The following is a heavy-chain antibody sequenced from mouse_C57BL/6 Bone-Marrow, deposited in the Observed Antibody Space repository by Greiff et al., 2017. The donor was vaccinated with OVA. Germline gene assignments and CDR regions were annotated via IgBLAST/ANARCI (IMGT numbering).Heavy chain of an antibody. CDR3: AREGDYYGSSLYFDY. J-gene: IGHJ2*01. CDR2: IFPGSGST. V-gene: IGHV1-75*01. Sequence: QVQLKQSGPELVKPGASVKISCKASGYTFTDYYINWVKQRPGQGLEWIGWIFPGSGSTYYNEKFKGKATLTVDKSSSTAYMLLSSLTSEDSAVYFCAREGDYYGSSLYFDYWGQGTTLTVSS. D-gene: IGHD1-1*01. CDR1: GYTFTDYY.